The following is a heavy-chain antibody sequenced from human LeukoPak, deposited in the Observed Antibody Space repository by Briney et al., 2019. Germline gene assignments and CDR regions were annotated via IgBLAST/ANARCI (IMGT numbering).Heavy chain of an antibody. CDR3: ARPYRLGGAVAGTFGY. CDR1: GYTFTGYY. D-gene: IGHD6-19*01. J-gene: IGHJ4*02. V-gene: IGHV1-2*02. CDR2: INPNSGGT. Sequence: ASVKVSCKASGYTFTGYYMHWVRQAPGQGLEWMGWINPNSGGTNYAQKFQGRVTMTRDTSISTAYMELSRLRSDDTAVYYCARPYRLGGAVAGTFGYWGQGTLVTVSS.